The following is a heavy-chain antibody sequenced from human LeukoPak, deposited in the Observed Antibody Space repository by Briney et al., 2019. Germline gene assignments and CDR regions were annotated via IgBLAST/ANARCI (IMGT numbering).Heavy chain of an antibody. CDR3: ARALAGSWPLFDY. J-gene: IGHJ4*02. V-gene: IGHV4-30-4*08. D-gene: IGHD6-13*01. CDR2: IYYSGST. Sequence: PSQTLSLTCTVSGDSNSSGDYYWSWIRQPPGKGLEWIGYIYYSGSTYYNPSLKSRVTISVDTSKNQFSLKLSSVTAADTAVYYCARALAGSWPLFDYWGQGTLVTVSS. CDR1: GDSNSSGDYY.